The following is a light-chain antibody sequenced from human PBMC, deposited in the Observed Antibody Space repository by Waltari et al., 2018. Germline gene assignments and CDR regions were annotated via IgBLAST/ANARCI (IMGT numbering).Light chain of an antibody. CDR3: QKYGTLPAT. CDR2: DAS. V-gene: IGKV3-20*01. Sequence: ELMLTQSPGTLSLSPGERATLSCSASQSISRYLAWYQHKPGKAPRLLIYDASSRAIGIPDRFSGSGSGTDFRLTISRLEPEDFAVYYCQKYGTLPATFGQGTKVEIK. J-gene: IGKJ1*01. CDR1: QSISRY.